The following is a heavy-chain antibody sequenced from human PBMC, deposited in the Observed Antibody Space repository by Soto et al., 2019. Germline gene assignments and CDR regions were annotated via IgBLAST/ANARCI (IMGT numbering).Heavy chain of an antibody. CDR3: ARRAWESYSAIDV. D-gene: IGHD1-26*01. V-gene: IGHV3-30*09. J-gene: IGHJ6*02. CDR1: GFTYTDFA. CDR2: ISYDGSDK. Sequence: VQLVESGGGEVQPGRSLRLSCAASGFTYTDFALHWVRQAPGKGLEWVAIISYDGSDKYYADSVKGRFAISRDNPKNTLYLEMNSLRPEDTAVYFCARRAWESYSAIDVWGQGTTVTVFS.